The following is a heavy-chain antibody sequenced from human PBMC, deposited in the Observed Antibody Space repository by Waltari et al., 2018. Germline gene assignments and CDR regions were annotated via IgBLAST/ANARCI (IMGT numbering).Heavy chain of an antibody. CDR3: ARGPYNFWSGYSFEY. V-gene: IGHV3-53*02. Sequence: EVQLVETGGGLIQPGGSLRLSCAASGFTVSYSYMTWVRQAPGKGLEWVSLIHSGGSTFDADSVKGRFTISRDYSKNTLYLQMNSLRAEDSALYYCARGPYNFWSGYSFEYWGQGTLVTVSS. CDR1: GFTVSYSY. CDR2: IHSGGST. D-gene: IGHD3-3*01. J-gene: IGHJ4*02.